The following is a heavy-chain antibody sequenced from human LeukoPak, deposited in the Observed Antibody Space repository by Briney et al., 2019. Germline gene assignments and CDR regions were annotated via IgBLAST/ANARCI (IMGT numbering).Heavy chain of an antibody. J-gene: IGHJ4*02. CDR2: ISGSSGLT. CDR3: ARRGESANYGDYRFDY. D-gene: IGHD4-17*01. CDR1: GFTFSNYA. Sequence: PGGSLRLSCAASGFTFSNYAMSWVRQAPGRGLEWVSAISGSSGLTYYADSVKGRFTISRDNSKNTLYLQMNSLRAEDTAVYYCARRGESANYGDYRFDYWGQGTLATVSS. V-gene: IGHV3-23*01.